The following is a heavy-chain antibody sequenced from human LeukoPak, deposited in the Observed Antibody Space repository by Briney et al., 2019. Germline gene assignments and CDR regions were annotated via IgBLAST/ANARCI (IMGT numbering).Heavy chain of an antibody. CDR1: GYTFTSYY. D-gene: IGHD2-2*01. CDR3: ATRYLGVVPAAYFDY. Sequence: ASVKVSCKASGYTFTSYYMHWVRQAPGQGLEWMGIINPSGGSTSYAQKFQGRVTITADESTSTAYMELSSLRSEDTAVYYCATRYLGVVPAAYFDYWGQGTLVTVSS. CDR2: INPSGGST. J-gene: IGHJ4*02. V-gene: IGHV1-46*01.